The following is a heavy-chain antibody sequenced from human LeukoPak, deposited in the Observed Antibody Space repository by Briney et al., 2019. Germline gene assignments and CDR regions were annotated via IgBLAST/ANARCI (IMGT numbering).Heavy chain of an antibody. CDR3: ARAQQWLGYFDY. CDR1: GYTFTCYY. J-gene: IGHJ4*02. V-gene: IGHV1-46*01. D-gene: IGHD6-19*01. CDR2: INPSGGST. Sequence: ASVKVSCKASGYTFTCYYMHWVRQAPGQGLEWMGIINPSGGSTSYAQKFQGRVTMTRDTSTSTVYMELSSLRSEDTAVYYCARAQQWLGYFDYWGQGSLVTVSS.